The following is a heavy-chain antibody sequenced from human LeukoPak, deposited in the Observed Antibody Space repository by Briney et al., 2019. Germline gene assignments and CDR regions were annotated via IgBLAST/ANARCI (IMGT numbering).Heavy chain of an antibody. CDR3: ARAPGDYDAFDI. D-gene: IGHD4-17*01. Sequence: PGGSLRFSCAASGFTFSSYDMHWVRQATGKGLEWVSAIGTAGDTYYPGSVKGRFTISRENAKNSLYLQMNSLRAGDTAVYYCARAPGDYDAFDIWGQGTMVTVSS. CDR1: GFTFSSYD. J-gene: IGHJ3*02. V-gene: IGHV3-13*01. CDR2: IGTAGDT.